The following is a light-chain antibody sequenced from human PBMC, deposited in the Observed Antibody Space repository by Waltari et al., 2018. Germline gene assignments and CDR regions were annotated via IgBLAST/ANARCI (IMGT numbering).Light chain of an antibody. CDR3: QSFQNSQTV. CDR1: SGSIASNH. Sequence: NFMLTQPHSVSESPGKTVTISCTASSGSIASNHVQWHQRRPDSAPKTLIYEDNKRPSGVPDRCTGSIDSSSNSASLTISGLKTEDEADYYCQSFQNSQTVFGGGTKLTVL. J-gene: IGLJ3*02. CDR2: EDN. V-gene: IGLV6-57*02.